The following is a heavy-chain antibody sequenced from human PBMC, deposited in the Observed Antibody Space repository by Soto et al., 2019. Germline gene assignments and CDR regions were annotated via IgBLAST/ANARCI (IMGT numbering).Heavy chain of an antibody. Sequence: PSETLSLTCTVSGGSISSSSYYWGWIRQPPGKGLEWIGSIYYSGSTYYNPSLKSRVTISVDTSKNQFSLKLSSVTAADTAVYYCARLVRPRGYSYGYYFDYWGQGTLVTVSS. CDR3: ARLVRPRGYSYGYYFDY. CDR1: GGSISSSSYY. D-gene: IGHD5-18*01. CDR2: IYYSGST. V-gene: IGHV4-39*01. J-gene: IGHJ4*02.